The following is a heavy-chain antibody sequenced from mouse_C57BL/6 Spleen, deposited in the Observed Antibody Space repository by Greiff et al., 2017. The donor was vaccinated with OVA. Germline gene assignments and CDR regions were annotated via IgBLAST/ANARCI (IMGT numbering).Heavy chain of an antibody. J-gene: IGHJ2*01. CDR2: ISSGSSTI. V-gene: IGHV5-17*01. D-gene: IGHD2-13*01. CDR3: SSSDFHFDY. CDR1: GFTFSDYG. Sequence: EVQLVESGGGLVKPGGSLKLSCAASGFTFSDYGMHWVRQAPEKGLEWVAYISSGSSTIYYADTVKGRFTISRDNAKNTLFLQMTSLRSEDTAMYYCSSSDFHFDYWGQGTTLTVSS.